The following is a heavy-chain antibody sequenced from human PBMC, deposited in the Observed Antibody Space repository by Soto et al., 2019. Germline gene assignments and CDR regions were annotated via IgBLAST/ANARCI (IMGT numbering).Heavy chain of an antibody. V-gene: IGHV3-48*03. D-gene: IGHD1-26*01. CDR2: FSRTDNTV. CDR1: GFMFSDYA. J-gene: IGHJ4*02. CDR3: AKSGPTNYFDS. Sequence: SGGSLRLSCAASGFMFSDYAMDWVRQAPGKGLEWVSYFSRTDNTVQYADSVKGRFIISRDNVANSLYLQMSSLRAEDTAKYYCAKSGPTNYFDSWGQGTLVTVSS.